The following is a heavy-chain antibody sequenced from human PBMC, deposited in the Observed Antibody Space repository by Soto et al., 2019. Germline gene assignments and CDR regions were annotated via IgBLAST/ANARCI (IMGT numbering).Heavy chain of an antibody. V-gene: IGHV1-69*12. CDR1: GGTFSSYA. Sequence: QVQLVQSGAAVKKPGSSVKVSCKASGGTFSSYAISWVRQAPGQGLEWMGGIIPIFGTANYAQKFQGRVTITADESTSTAYMELSSLRSEDTAVYYCARDLESPSYYDSSGPPALGEYFQHWGQGTLVTVSS. CDR3: ARDLESPSYYDSSGPPALGEYFQH. D-gene: IGHD3-22*01. CDR2: IIPIFGTA. J-gene: IGHJ1*01.